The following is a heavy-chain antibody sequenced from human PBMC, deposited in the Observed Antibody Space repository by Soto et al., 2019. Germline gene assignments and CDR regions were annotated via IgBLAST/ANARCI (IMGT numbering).Heavy chain of an antibody. CDR3: ARATLTVSYYAMDV. D-gene: IGHD4-4*01. J-gene: IGHJ6*02. CDR2: IYYSGST. V-gene: IGHV4-59*01. CDR1: GGSISGDY. Sequence: SETLSLTCTVSGGSISGDYWSWIRQPPGKGLEWIGYIYYSGSTNYNPSLKSRVTISVDTSKNQFSLKLTSVTAADTAVYYCARATLTVSYYAMDVWGQGTTVTVSS.